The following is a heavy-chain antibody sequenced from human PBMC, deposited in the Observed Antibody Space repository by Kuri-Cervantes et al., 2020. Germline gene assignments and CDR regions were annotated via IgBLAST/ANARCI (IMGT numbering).Heavy chain of an antibody. Sequence: LSLTCAASGFTFTFYWTTWVRQPPGKGLERVADIKQDGSVKYYVDSVKGRFTISRDNPRNSLYLQMNSLSVEDTAVYYCARGVGTQWPPQWGQGTLVTVSS. J-gene: IGHJ4*02. V-gene: IGHV3-7*01. CDR1: GFTFTFYW. CDR3: ARGVGTQWPPQ. D-gene: IGHD6-19*01. CDR2: IKQDGSVK.